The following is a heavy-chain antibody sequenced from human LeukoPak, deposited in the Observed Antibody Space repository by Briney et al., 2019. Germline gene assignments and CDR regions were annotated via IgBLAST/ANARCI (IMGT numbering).Heavy chain of an antibody. D-gene: IGHD2-15*01. Sequence: SETLSLTCTVSGGSISSYYWSWIRQPAGKGLEWIGRIYTSGSTNYNPSLKSRVTMSVDTSKNQFSLKLSSVTAADTAVYYCASVKTVVVAADGAFDIWGQGTMVTVSS. CDR1: GGSISSYY. J-gene: IGHJ3*02. CDR2: IYTSGST. CDR3: ASVKTVVVAADGAFDI. V-gene: IGHV4-4*07.